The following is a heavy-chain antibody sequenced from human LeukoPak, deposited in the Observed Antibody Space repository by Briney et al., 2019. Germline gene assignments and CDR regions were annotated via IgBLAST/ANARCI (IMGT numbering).Heavy chain of an antibody. J-gene: IGHJ2*01. V-gene: IGHV4-59*01. Sequence: SETLSLTCTVSGGSISSYYWSWTRQPPGKGLEWLGYIYYSGSTNYNPSLKSRVTISVDTSKNQFSLKLSSVTAADTAVYYCARDIGYYDSSGYFWYFDLWGRGTLVTVSS. CDR3: ARDIGYYDSSGYFWYFDL. D-gene: IGHD3-22*01. CDR1: GGSISSYY. CDR2: IYYSGST.